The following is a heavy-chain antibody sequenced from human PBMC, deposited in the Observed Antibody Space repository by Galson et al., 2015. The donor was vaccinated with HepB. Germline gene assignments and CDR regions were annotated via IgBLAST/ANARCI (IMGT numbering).Heavy chain of an antibody. CDR2: IYTSGST. J-gene: IGHJ4*02. CDR3: ARDRAEPHAVAGTIYYFDY. V-gene: IGHV4-61*02. D-gene: IGHD6-19*01. Sequence: TLSLTCAVSGGSISSGSYYWSWIRQPAGKGLEWIGRIYTSGSTNHNPSLKSRVTISVDTSKNQFSLKLSSVTAADTAVYYCARDRAEPHAVAGTIYYFDYWGQGTLVTVSS. CDR1: GGSISSGSYY.